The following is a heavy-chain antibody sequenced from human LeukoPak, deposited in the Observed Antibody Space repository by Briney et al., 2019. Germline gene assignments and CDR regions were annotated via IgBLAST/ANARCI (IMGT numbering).Heavy chain of an antibody. V-gene: IGHV4-34*01. CDR3: ATREGSLYSSSADY. CDR2: INHSGST. Sequence: SETLSLTCAVYGGSFSGYYWSWIRQPPGKGLEWIGEINHSGSTNYNPSLKSRVTISVDTSKNQFSLKLGSVTAADTAVYYCATREGSLYSSSADYWGQGTLDTVSS. CDR1: GGSFSGYY. D-gene: IGHD6-6*01. J-gene: IGHJ4*02.